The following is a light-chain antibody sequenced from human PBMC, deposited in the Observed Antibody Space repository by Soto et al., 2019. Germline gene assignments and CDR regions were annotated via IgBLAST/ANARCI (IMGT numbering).Light chain of an antibody. V-gene: IGKV3-15*01. CDR2: RAS. CDR1: QSVGSN. J-gene: IGKJ2*01. Sequence: ERVMTPSPFTLSVSPGERATLSCRASQSVGSNLAWYQQKPGQAPRLLIYRASTRATGIPDRFSGSGSGTEFTLTISSLQSEDLGVYFCQQYDNSPPYTFGQGT. CDR3: QQYDNSPPYT.